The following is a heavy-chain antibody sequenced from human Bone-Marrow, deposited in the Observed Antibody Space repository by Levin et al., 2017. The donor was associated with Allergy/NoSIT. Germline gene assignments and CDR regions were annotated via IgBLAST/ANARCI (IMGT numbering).Heavy chain of an antibody. V-gene: IGHV3-23*01. CDR3: AKMEQQLVQGAFQE. CDR2: ISGTYDQT. J-gene: IGHJ1*01. D-gene: IGHD1-1*01. CDR1: GFISAYYA. Sequence: QSGGSLRLSCATSGFISAYYAMSWVRQAPGKGLEWVSGISGTYDQTFYRDSVKGRFTISRDNSKNTVYLQMNNLRVDDSAIYYCAKMEQQLVQGAFQEWGQGTLVSVSS.